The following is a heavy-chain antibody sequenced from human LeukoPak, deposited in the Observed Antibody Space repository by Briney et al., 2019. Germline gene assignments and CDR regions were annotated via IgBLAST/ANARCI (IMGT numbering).Heavy chain of an antibody. J-gene: IGHJ4*02. CDR1: GFTFSDSY. V-gene: IGHV3-11*05. CDR3: ARDKSVGATPLDY. CDR2: ISSTGSHT. Sequence: KTGGSLRLSCAASGFTFSDSYMSWIRQAAGKGLEWVSYISSTGSHTNYADSVKGRFTISRDNAKRSLYLQMNSLRAEDTAVYYCARDKSVGATPLDYWGQGTLVTVSS. D-gene: IGHD1-26*01.